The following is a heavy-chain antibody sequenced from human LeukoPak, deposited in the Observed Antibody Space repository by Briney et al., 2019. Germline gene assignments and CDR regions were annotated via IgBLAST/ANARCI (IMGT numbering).Heavy chain of an antibody. J-gene: IGHJ4*02. Sequence: ASVKVSCKASGYTFTCYYIHWVRQAPGQGLEWMGWINPNSGGTNFAQKFQGRFTMTRDTSTTTAYMELSSLRSDDTAVYYCARARMGSAYDYFDYWGQGTLVTVSS. V-gene: IGHV1-2*02. CDR1: GYTFTCYY. CDR3: ARARMGSAYDYFDY. D-gene: IGHD5-12*01. CDR2: INPNSGGT.